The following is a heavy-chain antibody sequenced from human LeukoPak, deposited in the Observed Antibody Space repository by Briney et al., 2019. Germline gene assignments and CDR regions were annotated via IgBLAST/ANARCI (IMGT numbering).Heavy chain of an antibody. Sequence: SETLSLTCTVSGYSISSGYFWGWIRQPPGKGLEWIGSIYHSGSTYYNPSLKSRVTISVDTSKNQFSLKLSSVTAADTAVYYCASSGWPYYFDYWGQGTLVTVSS. J-gene: IGHJ4*02. CDR2: IYHSGST. CDR3: ASSGWPYYFDY. D-gene: IGHD6-19*01. CDR1: GYSISSGYF. V-gene: IGHV4-38-2*02.